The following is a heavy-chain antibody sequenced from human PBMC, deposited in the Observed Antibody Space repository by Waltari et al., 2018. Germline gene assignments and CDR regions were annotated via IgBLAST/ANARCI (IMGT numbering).Heavy chain of an antibody. J-gene: IGHJ4*02. CDR1: GGSISSYY. D-gene: IGHD3-22*01. CDR3: ARRNYYDSSGYPSAPFDY. CDR2: IYYSGST. Sequence: QVQLQESGPGLVKPSETLSLTCTVSGGSISSYYWSWIRQPPGKGLEWIGYIYYSGSTNYNPSLKSRVTISVDTSKNQFSLKLSSVTAADTAVYYCARRNYYDSSGYPSAPFDYWGQGTLVTVSS. V-gene: IGHV4-59*01.